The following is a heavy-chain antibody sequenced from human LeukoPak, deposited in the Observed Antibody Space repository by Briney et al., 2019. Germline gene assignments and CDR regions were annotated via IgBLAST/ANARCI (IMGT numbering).Heavy chain of an antibody. CDR2: IYYSGST. D-gene: IGHD6-13*01. CDR1: GGSISSYY. V-gene: IGHV4-59*01. CDR3: ARVDSSSWKLYYYYGMDV. J-gene: IGHJ6*02. Sequence: SETLSLTCTVSGGSISSYYWSWIRQPPGKGLEWIGYIYYSGSTNYNPSLKSRVTISVDTSKNQFSLELSSVTAADTAVYYCARVDSSSWKLYYYYGMDVWGQGTTVTVSS.